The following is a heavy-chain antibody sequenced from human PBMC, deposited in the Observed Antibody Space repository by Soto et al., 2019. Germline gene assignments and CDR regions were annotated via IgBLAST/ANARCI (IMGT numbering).Heavy chain of an antibody. J-gene: IGHJ4*02. CDR1: GSTLTSAG. Sequence: EVPLVESGGPLLKPGESPTLSWQAPGSTLTSAGITWARQPQGRGRGWVGRIKSWIVGGGVDTAAPVKGRFTISRDDSKNTFYLQMNSLKSEDTAVYYCTTWRREKSCTSVSCYGDGAYWGQGTLVTVSS. CDR2: IKSWIVGGGV. V-gene: IGHV3-15*02. D-gene: IGHD2-2*01. CDR3: TTWRREKSCTSVSCYGDGAY.